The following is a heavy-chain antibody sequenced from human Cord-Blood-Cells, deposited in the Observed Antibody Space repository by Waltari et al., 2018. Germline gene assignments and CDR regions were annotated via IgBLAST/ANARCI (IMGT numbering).Heavy chain of an antibody. D-gene: IGHD2-15*01. CDR1: GFTFSSYG. Sequence: QVQLVESGGGVVQPGGSLRLSCAASGFTFSSYGMHWVRQAPGKGREWVEFIRYDGSNKYYADSVKGRFTISRDNSKNTLYLQMNSLRAEDTAVYYCAYESRDCSGGSCYYYFDYWGQGTLVTVSS. V-gene: IGHV3-30*02. CDR2: IRYDGSNK. CDR3: AYESRDCSGGSCYYYFDY. J-gene: IGHJ4*02.